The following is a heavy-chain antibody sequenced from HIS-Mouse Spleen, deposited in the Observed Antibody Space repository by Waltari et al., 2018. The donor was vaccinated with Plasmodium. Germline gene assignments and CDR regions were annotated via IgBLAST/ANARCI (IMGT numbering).Heavy chain of an antibody. J-gene: IGHJ2*01. CDR1: GYTFSIFW. D-gene: IGHD6-13*01. V-gene: IGHV3-7*01. Sequence: EVQLVESGGGLVQPGGSLRLSCAASGYTFSIFWLSWVRQGPGKGLEWVANIKQDGSEKYYVDSVKGRFTISRDNAKNSLYLQMNSLRAEDTAVYYCASSWYWYFDLWGRGTLVTVSS. CDR3: ASSWYWYFDL. CDR2: IKQDGSEK.